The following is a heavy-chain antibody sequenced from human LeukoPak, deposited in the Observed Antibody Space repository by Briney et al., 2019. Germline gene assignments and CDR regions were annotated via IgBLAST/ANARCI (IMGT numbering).Heavy chain of an antibody. CDR1: GYTFTTYN. V-gene: IGHV1-8*01. CDR2: MNPNSGDT. J-gene: IGHJ6*02. Sequence: ASVKVSCKASGYTFTTYNINWVRQPTGQGLEWMGWMNPNSGDTGYAQKFQGRVSMTRDTSISTAYMELSSLRSEDTAVYYCARGPVEAVFGVSTGDWGQGTTVTVSS. CDR3: ARGPVEAVFGVSTGD. D-gene: IGHD3-10*02.